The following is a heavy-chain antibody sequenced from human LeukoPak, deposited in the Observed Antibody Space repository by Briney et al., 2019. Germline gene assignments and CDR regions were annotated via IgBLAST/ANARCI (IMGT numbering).Heavy chain of an antibody. CDR3: ASGRELYDYVWGSYRYSPLDAFDI. J-gene: IGHJ3*02. CDR2: IYYSGST. Sequence: SGTLSLTCTVSGGSISSGGYYWSWIRQHPGKGLEWIGYIYYSGSTYYNPSLKSRVTISVDTSKNQFSLKLSSVTAADTAVYYCASGRELYDYVWGSYRYSPLDAFDIWGQGTMVTVSS. V-gene: IGHV4-31*03. D-gene: IGHD3-16*02. CDR1: GGSISSGGYY.